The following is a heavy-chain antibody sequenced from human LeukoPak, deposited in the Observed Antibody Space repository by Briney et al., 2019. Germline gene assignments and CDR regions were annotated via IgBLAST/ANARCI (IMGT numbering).Heavy chain of an antibody. CDR1: GYTFTGYY. V-gene: IGHV1-2*02. D-gene: IGHD2-2*01. J-gene: IGHJ4*02. CDR2: INPNSGGT. CDR3: ARGGSEYCSSTSCYAVDY. Sequence: ASVKVSCKASGYTFTGYYMHWVRQAPGQGLEWMGWINPNSGGTNYAQKFQGRVTMTRDTSISTAYMELSRLRSDDTAVYYCARGGSEYCSSTSCYAVDYWGQGTLVTVSS.